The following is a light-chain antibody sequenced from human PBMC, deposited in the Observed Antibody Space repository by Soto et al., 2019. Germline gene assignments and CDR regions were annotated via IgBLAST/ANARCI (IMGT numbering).Light chain of an antibody. CDR1: TSDVGGYEY. CDR3: SSFAGANIWV. J-gene: IGLJ3*02. Sequence: QSALTQPPSASGSPGQSVTISCTGSTSDVGGYEYVSWYQQHPGKAPKLMIFEVNKRPSGVPNRFSGSKSGNTASLTVSGLQSEDEASYYCSSFAGANIWVFGGGTKLTV. CDR2: EVN. V-gene: IGLV2-8*01.